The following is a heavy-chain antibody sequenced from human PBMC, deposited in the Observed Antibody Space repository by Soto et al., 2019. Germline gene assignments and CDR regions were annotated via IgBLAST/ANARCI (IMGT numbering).Heavy chain of an antibody. CDR3: ARQFPRWDP. D-gene: IGHD2-15*01. V-gene: IGHV4-39*01. J-gene: IGHJ5*02. Sequence: SETLSLTCTVSGGSISSSSYYWGWIRQPPGKGLEWIGSIYYSGSTYYNPSLKSRVTISVDTSKNQFSLKLSSVTAADTAVYYCARQFPRWDPWGKGTQVTVSS. CDR2: IYYSGST. CDR1: GGSISSSSYY.